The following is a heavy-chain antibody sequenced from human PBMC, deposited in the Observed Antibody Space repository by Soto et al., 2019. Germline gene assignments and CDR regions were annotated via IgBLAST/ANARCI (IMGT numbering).Heavy chain of an antibody. Sequence: QVQLQESGPGLVKPSDTLSLTCGVPGSSISSNYWWGWIRQTPGKGLEWIGYIFSTGSTYYNPSLQSRVTMSVDTSNNQFSLRLNSVTAVDTAVYYCASKPNSLYYFDFWGQGTLVTVSS. V-gene: IGHV4-28*01. CDR1: GSSISSNYW. CDR3: ASKPNSLYYFDF. J-gene: IGHJ4*02. D-gene: IGHD5-18*01. CDR2: IFSTGST.